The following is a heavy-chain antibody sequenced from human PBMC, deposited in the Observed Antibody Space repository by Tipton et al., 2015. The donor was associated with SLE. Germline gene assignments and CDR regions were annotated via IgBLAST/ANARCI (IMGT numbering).Heavy chain of an antibody. CDR2: ISYSGST. CDR1: GDSISSHS. D-gene: IGHD2-8*01. CDR3: ASFPYGYYMDV. J-gene: IGHJ6*03. V-gene: IGHV4-59*11. Sequence: LSLTCTVSGDSISSHSWSWIRQPPGKGLEWIGYISYSGSTNYNPSLKSRVTISVDTSKNQFSLKLSPVTAADTAVYYCASFPYGYYMDVWGKGTTVTVSS.